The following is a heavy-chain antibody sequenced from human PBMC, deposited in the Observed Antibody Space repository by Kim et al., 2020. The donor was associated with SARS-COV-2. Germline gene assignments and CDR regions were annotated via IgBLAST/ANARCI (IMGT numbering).Heavy chain of an antibody. CDR3: ARDYEMDV. D-gene: IGHD3-3*01. V-gene: IGHV3-53*03. CDR2: GGDT. J-gene: IGHJ6*02. Sequence: GGDTDYADSVKGRFTIPRDNSKNTLYRQMNSLRAEDTAVYYCARDYEMDVWGQGTTVTVSS.